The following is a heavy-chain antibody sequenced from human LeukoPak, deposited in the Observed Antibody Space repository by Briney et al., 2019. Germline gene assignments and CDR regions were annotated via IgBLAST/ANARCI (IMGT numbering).Heavy chain of an antibody. Sequence: GGSLRLSCAASGFTVSSNYMSWVRQSPGKGLEWVSVIYSGGSTYYADSVKGRFTISRDNAKNSLYLQMNSLRAEDTAVYYCARALGYDAFDIWGQGTMVTVSS. J-gene: IGHJ3*02. D-gene: IGHD7-27*01. CDR3: ARALGYDAFDI. V-gene: IGHV3-53*01. CDR1: GFTVSSNY. CDR2: IYSGGST.